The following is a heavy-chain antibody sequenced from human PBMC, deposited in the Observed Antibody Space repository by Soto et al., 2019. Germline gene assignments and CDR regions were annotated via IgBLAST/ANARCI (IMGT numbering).Heavy chain of an antibody. CDR3: AKVVLLWFGDSDAFDI. D-gene: IGHD3-10*01. V-gene: IGHV3-30*04. Sequence: SLRLSCAASGFTFSNYAMNWVRQAPGKGLEWVAVITYSGSSKYYADSVKGRFTISRDNSKNTLYLQMNSLRAEDTAVYYCAKVVLLWFGDSDAFDIWGQGTMVTVSS. J-gene: IGHJ3*02. CDR2: ITYSGSSK. CDR1: GFTFSNYA.